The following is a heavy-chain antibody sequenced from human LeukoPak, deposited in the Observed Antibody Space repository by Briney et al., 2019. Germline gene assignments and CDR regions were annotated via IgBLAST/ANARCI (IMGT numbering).Heavy chain of an antibody. CDR3: ARHVRGYCSGGSCYYFDY. V-gene: IGHV4-61*02. D-gene: IGHD2-15*01. Sequence: SETLSLTCTVSGDSISSGDYYWSWIRQPAGKGLEWIGRISSSGSTNYNPSLKSRVTISVDTSKNQFSLKLSSVTAADTAVYYCARHVRGYCSGGSCYYFDYWGQGTLVTVSS. J-gene: IGHJ4*02. CDR1: GDSISSGDYY. CDR2: ISSSGST.